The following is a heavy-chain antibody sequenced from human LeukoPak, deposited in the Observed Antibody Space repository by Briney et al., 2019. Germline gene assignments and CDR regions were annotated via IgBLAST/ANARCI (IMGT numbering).Heavy chain of an antibody. Sequence: SETLSLTCTVSGGSINSYYWSWIRQPPGKGLEWIGYIYYSGSTNYNPSLKSRVTISVDTSKNQFSLKLSSVTAADTAVYYCARVGGGRFLEWLLYMDVWGKGTTVTVSS. J-gene: IGHJ6*03. D-gene: IGHD3-3*01. CDR3: ARVGGGRFLEWLLYMDV. CDR2: IYYSGST. V-gene: IGHV4-59*01. CDR1: GGSINSYY.